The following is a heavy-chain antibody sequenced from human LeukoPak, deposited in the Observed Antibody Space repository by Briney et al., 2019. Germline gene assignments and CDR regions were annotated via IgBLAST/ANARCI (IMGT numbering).Heavy chain of an antibody. D-gene: IGHD3-16*01. CDR2: INWNGGST. J-gene: IGHJ4*02. CDR1: GFTFDDYG. CDR3: ARGAEGDYVWGSYGH. Sequence: GGSLRLSCAASGFTFDDYGMSWVRHAAGKGLEWVSGINWNGGSTGYADSVKGRFTISRDNAKNSLYLQMNSLRAEDTALYHCARGAEGDYVWGSYGHWGQGTLVTVSS. V-gene: IGHV3-20*01.